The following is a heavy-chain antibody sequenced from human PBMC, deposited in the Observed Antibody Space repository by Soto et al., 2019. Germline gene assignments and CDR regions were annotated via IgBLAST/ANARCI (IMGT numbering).Heavy chain of an antibody. CDR1: GYSISSGYY. D-gene: IGHD6-19*01. CDR3: ARDVERGWFDY. Sequence: PSETLSLTCAVSGYSISSGYYWGWIRQPPGKGLEWIGSIYHSGSTYYNPSLKSRVTISVDTSKNQFSLKLSSVTAADTAVYYCARDVERGWFDYWGQGTLVTVSS. J-gene: IGHJ4*02. CDR2: IYHSGST. V-gene: IGHV4-38-2*02.